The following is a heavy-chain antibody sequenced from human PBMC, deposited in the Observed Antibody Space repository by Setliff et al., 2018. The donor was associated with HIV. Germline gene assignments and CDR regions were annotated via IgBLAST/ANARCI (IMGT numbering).Heavy chain of an antibody. Sequence: PSETLSLTCTVSGGSISSSSHYWGWIRQSPGKGLEWIGSIYYSGSTYYNSSLKSRVTMSVDKSKNQFSLRLSSVTAADTAVYYCARARRAGSGPKYFQHWGQGTLVTVSS. CDR1: GGSISSSSHY. V-gene: IGHV4-39*07. CDR3: ARARRAGSGPKYFQH. J-gene: IGHJ1*01. D-gene: IGHD2-15*01. CDR2: IYYSGST.